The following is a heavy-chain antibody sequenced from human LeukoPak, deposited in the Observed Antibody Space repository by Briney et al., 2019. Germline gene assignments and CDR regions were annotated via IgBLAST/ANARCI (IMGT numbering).Heavy chain of an antibody. CDR1: GFTFSNYW. CDR3: TRAYDYSAWPDP. J-gene: IGHJ5*02. CDR2: ISSDGSRT. Sequence: GGSLRLSCAASGFTFSNYWMHWVRQAPGKGLVWVSHISSDGSRTAYTDSVKGRFTTSRDNAKNTLYLEMNSLRAEDTAVYYCTRAYDYSAWPDPWGQGTLVTVSS. D-gene: IGHD5-12*01. V-gene: IGHV3-74*01.